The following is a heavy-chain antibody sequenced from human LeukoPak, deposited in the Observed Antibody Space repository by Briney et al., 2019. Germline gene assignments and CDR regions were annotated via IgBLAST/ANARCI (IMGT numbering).Heavy chain of an antibody. CDR3: ARGLAYYGRRGYFDY. V-gene: IGHV4-34*01. CDR2: XNHSGST. Sequence: SWIRXPXGKXLXXIXXXNHSGSTNYNPSLKSRVTISVDTSRNQFSLKLSSVTAADTAVYYCARGLAYYGRRGYFDYWGQGTLVTVSS. D-gene: IGHD3-10*01. J-gene: IGHJ4*02.